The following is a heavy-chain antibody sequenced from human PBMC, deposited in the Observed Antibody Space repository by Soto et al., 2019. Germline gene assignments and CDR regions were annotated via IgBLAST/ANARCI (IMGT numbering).Heavy chain of an antibody. Sequence: GASVKVSCKASGYTFNTYSISWVRQAPGQGLEWMGWISGYNGDTHYAQKFQGRVTMTTDTSTSTAYMELRSLRSDDTAMYYCARENVLSYVDIAMVDYFDYWGQGTLVTVSS. CDR1: GYTFNTYS. CDR3: ARENVLSYVDIAMVDYFDY. V-gene: IGHV1-18*01. D-gene: IGHD5-18*01. CDR2: ISGYNGDT. J-gene: IGHJ4*02.